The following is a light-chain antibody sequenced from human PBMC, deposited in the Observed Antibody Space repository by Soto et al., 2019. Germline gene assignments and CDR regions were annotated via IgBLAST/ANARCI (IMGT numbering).Light chain of an antibody. CDR2: DAS. V-gene: IGKV3D-20*01. J-gene: IGKJ5*01. CDR3: QQYGSSPMT. CDR1: QSVSSY. Sequence: EIGLTQSPATLSLSPGERATLSCGASQSVSSYLAWYQQKPGQAPRLLMYDASTRATGIPARFSGSGYGTDFNLTISRLETEDFAVYYCQQYGSSPMTFGQGTRLEI.